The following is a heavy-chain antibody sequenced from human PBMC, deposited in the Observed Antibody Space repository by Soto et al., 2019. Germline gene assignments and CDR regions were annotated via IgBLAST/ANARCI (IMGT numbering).Heavy chain of an antibody. D-gene: IGHD2-2*01. Sequence: GGSLRLSCAASGFTFSSYAMSWVRQAPGKGLEWVSAISGSGGSTYYADSVKGRFTISRDNSKNTLYLQMNSLRAEDTAVYYCAKGGQEYQLLWDAFDIWGQGTMVTVSS. CDR3: AKGGQEYQLLWDAFDI. V-gene: IGHV3-23*01. CDR1: GFTFSSYA. J-gene: IGHJ3*02. CDR2: ISGSGGST.